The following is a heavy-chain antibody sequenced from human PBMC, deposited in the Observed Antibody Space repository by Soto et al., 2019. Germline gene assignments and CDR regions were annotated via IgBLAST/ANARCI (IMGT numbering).Heavy chain of an antibody. J-gene: IGHJ5*01. V-gene: IGHV4-34*01. CDR2: INHSGRV. CDR3: STRAYDTNGYYRFDP. D-gene: IGHD3-22*01. Sequence: SESLSLTCAVYGGSFSGHSWTWIRQSPGKGLEWIGDINHSGRVNYSPSLKSRVTISLDTSKNQFSLTLSAVTAADTAMYYCSTRAYDTNGYYRFDPWGQGTLVTVS. CDR1: GGSFSGHS.